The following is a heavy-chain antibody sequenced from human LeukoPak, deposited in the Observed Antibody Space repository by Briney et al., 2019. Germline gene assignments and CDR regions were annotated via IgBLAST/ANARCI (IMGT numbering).Heavy chain of an antibody. CDR2: IKQDGSQK. V-gene: IGHV3-7*01. J-gene: IGHJ5*01. Sequence: PGGSLRLSCAASGFTFSTYWMNWVRQLPGKGLEWLANIKQDGSQKYYVDSVEGRFTISRDNAKNSLYLQMNSLGAEDTAVYYCVREVYRDSWPDSWGQGTLVTVSS. CDR1: GFTFSTYW. D-gene: IGHD5-12*01. CDR3: VREVYRDSWPDS.